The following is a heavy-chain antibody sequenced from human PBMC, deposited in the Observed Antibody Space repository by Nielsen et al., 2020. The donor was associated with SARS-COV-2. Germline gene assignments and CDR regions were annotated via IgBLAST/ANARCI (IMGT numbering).Heavy chain of an antibody. Sequence: ASVKVSCKASGYTFTNHYMHWVRQAPGQGLEWMGLINPTNGGTTYAQKFLGTVTMTRDTSTSTVYMELSSLRFDDTAVYYCARDSSGTYRRVDYWGQGTLVTVSP. CDR2: INPTNGGT. CDR1: GYTFTNHY. J-gene: IGHJ4*02. CDR3: ARDSSGTYRRVDY. D-gene: IGHD3-22*01. V-gene: IGHV1-46*01.